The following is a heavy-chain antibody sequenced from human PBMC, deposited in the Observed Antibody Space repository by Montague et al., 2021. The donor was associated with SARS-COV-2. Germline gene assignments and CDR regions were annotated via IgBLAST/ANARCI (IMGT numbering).Heavy chain of an antibody. V-gene: IGHV4-59*08. CDR2: IYYSGST. Sequence: SETLSLTCTVSGGSLSSYYWSWIRQPPGKGLEWIGYIYYSGSTNYNPSLKSRVTISVDTSKNQFSLKLSSVTAADTAVYYCARVGVGTMVRGVIPAYYYYGMDVWGQGTTVTVSS. D-gene: IGHD3-10*01. CDR1: GGSLSSYY. J-gene: IGHJ6*02. CDR3: ARVGVGTMVRGVIPAYYYYGMDV.